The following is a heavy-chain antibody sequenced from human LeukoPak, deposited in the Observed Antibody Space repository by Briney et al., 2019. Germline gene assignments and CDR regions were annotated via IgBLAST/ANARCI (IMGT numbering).Heavy chain of an antibody. J-gene: IGHJ4*02. CDR3: AKAGGRGGGVDYFDY. D-gene: IGHD2-15*01. CDR1: GFTFSSYA. CDR2: ISGSGGNT. Sequence: GGSLRVSCAASGFTFSSYAMSWVRQAPGKGLEWVSAISGSGGNTYYADSVKGRFTIPRDNSKNTLYLQMNSLGAGDMAVYYCAKAGGRGGGVDYFDYWGQGTLVTVSS. V-gene: IGHV3-23*01.